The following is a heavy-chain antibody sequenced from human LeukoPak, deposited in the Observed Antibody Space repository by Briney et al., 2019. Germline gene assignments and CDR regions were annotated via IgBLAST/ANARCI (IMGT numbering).Heavy chain of an antibody. CDR2: ISWNSGTI. D-gene: IGHD1-26*01. V-gene: IGHV3-9*01. CDR1: GFSFDDYA. CDR3: AKGSLARGSSYHYYFMDV. J-gene: IGHJ6*03. Sequence: GGSLRLSCTASGFSFDDYAMNWVRQAPGKGLEWVSNISWNSGTINYAASVKGRFTISRDNAKNALHLQMNSLRRDDTALYYCAKGSLARGSSYHYYFMDVWCKGTTVTVSS.